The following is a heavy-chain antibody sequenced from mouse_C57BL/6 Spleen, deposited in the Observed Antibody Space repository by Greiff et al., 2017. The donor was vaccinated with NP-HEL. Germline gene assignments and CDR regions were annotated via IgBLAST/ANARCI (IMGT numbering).Heavy chain of an antibody. Sequence: QVQLKQSGAELVRPGASVTLSCKASGYTFTDYEMHWVKQTPVHGLEWIGAIDPETGGTAYNQKFKGKAILTADKSSSTAYMELRSLTSEDSAVYYCTREGYYGSNYAMDCWGQGTSVTVSS. V-gene: IGHV1-15*01. CDR1: GYTFTDYE. CDR3: TREGYYGSNYAMDC. J-gene: IGHJ4*01. D-gene: IGHD1-1*01. CDR2: IDPETGGT.